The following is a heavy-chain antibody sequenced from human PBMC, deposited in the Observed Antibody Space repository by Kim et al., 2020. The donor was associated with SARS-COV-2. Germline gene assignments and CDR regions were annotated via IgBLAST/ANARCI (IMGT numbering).Heavy chain of an antibody. CDR1: GYTFSGYY. CDR2: IDPREGNA. Sequence: ASVKVSCKTSGYTFSGYYLHWVRQAPGQGLEWMAIIDPREGNATYAQTFQDRLIVTRDASTSTVYLDLSILISEDTALYYCARAVDADLSQYFDHWGQGT. J-gene: IGHJ4*02. D-gene: IGHD3-9*01. V-gene: IGHV1-46*01. CDR3: ARAVDADLSQYFDH.